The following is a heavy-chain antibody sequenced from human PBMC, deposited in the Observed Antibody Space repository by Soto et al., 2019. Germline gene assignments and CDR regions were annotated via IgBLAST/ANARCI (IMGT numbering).Heavy chain of an antibody. CDR3: AGYCSSTSCQETYYYYGMDV. Sequence: ASVKVSCKASGYTFTSYGISWVRQAPGQGLEWMGWISAYNGNTNYAQKLQGRVTMTTDTSTSTAHMELRSLRSDDTAVYYCAGYCSSTSCQETYYYYGMDVWGQGTTVTVSS. CDR1: GYTFTSYG. D-gene: IGHD2-2*01. J-gene: IGHJ6*02. CDR2: ISAYNGNT. V-gene: IGHV1-18*01.